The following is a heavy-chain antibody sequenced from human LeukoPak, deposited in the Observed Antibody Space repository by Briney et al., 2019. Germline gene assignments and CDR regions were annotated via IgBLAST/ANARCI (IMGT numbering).Heavy chain of an antibody. D-gene: IGHD5-18*01. Sequence: SETLSLTCAVYGGSFSGYYWSWIRQPPGKGLEWIGEINHSGSTNYNPSLKSRVTISVDTSKNQFSLKLSSVTAADTAVYYCASRGRGYSYGTDYWGQGTLVTVSS. J-gene: IGHJ4*02. CDR1: GGSFSGYY. V-gene: IGHV4-34*01. CDR3: ASRGRGYSYGTDY. CDR2: INHSGST.